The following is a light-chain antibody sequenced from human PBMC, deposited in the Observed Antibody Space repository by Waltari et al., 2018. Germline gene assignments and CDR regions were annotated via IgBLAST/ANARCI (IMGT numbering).Light chain of an antibody. CDR3: SSYTSSSTYYV. Sequence: SALTQPASVYGYPGQSITISCPGTSSDVGGYNFVSWYQHHPGKAPKLMINDVSNRPSGVSNRVSGSKSCNTASLSISGLQAEDEADYYCSSYTSSSTYYVFGTGTKVTVL. CDR2: DVS. CDR1: SSDVGGYNF. V-gene: IGLV2-14*03. J-gene: IGLJ1*01.